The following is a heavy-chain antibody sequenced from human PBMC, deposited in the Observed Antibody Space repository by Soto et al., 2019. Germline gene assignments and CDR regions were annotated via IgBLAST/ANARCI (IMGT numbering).Heavy chain of an antibody. J-gene: IGHJ4*02. CDR3: EKAYGASHSPLDC. Sequence: EEQLLESGGRLAQPGGSLRLSCAASGFTFRGYAMSWVRQAPGKGPEWVSGISGSGDSTYHAKSVKGRFIISRDNSKNTLYLEINTLRAEDTAVYYCEKAYGASHSPLDCWCQGTLVAVSS. V-gene: IGHV3-23*01. CDR1: GFTFRGYA. D-gene: IGHD2-21*01. CDR2: ISGSGDST.